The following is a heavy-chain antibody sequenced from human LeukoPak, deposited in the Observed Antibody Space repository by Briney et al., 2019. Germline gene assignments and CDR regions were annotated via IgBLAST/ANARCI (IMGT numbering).Heavy chain of an antibody. D-gene: IGHD6-19*01. CDR1: GFTFSSYA. V-gene: IGHV3-23*01. Sequence: PGGPLRLSCAASGFTFSSYAMSWVRQAPGKGLEWVSVISGSGGSTYYADSVKGRFTISRDNSKNTLYLQMNSLRAEDTAVYYCAKEMSVAGYYFDYWGQGTLVTVSS. CDR3: AKEMSVAGYYFDY. CDR2: ISGSGGST. J-gene: IGHJ4*02.